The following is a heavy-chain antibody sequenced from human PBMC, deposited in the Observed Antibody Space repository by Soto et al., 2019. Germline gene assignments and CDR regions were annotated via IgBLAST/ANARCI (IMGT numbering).Heavy chain of an antibody. CDR3: ARTAAAGKYYSGGDA. Sequence: PGESLKSSCKGSGYSFTSYWIGWVRQMPGKGLEWMGIIYPGDSDTRYSPSFQGQVTISADKSISTAYLQWSSLKASDTAIYYCARTAAAGKYYSGGDAGGKGTRVTVPS. CDR1: GYSFTSYW. D-gene: IGHD6-13*01. CDR2: IYPGDSDT. V-gene: IGHV5-51*01. J-gene: IGHJ6*04.